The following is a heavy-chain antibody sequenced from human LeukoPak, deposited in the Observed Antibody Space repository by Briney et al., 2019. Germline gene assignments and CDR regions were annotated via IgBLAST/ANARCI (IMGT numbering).Heavy chain of an antibody. D-gene: IGHD3-22*01. CDR3: ARDDSNGIDY. J-gene: IGHJ4*02. V-gene: IGHV3-74*01. CDR2: ISSDGATT. Sequence: GGSLRLSCAASGFSFSNYYMLWVRQAPGVGLVSVSRISSDGATTIYADSVKGRFTTSRDNAKDTLYLQMNSLRAEDTAVYYCARDDSNGIDYWGQGTLVTVSS. CDR1: GFSFSNYY.